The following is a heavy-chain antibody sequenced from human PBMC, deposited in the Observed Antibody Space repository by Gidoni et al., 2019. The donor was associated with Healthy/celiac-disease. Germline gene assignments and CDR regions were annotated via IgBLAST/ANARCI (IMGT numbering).Heavy chain of an antibody. Sequence: QVQLQESGPGLVKPSQTLSLTCTVPGGSISRGGYYWSWIRQHPGKGLEWIGYIYYSGSTYYNPSLKSRVTISVDTSKNQFSLKLSSVTAADTAVYYCARDRGYDFWSGYYPVWGWFDPWGQGTLVTVSS. D-gene: IGHD3-3*01. CDR2: IYYSGST. V-gene: IGHV4-31*03. CDR3: ARDRGYDFWSGYYPVWGWFDP. J-gene: IGHJ5*02. CDR1: GGSISRGGYY.